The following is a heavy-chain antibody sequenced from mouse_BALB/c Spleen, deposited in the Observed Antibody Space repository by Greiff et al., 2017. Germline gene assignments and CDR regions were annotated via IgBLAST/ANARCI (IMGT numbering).Heavy chain of an antibody. J-gene: IGHJ1*01. Sequence: VQLQQSGPELVKPGASVKISCKASGYTFTDYNMHWVKQSHGKSLEWIGYIYPYNGGTGYNQKFKSKATLTVDNSSSTAYMELRSLTSEDSAVYYCARSITTAEYWCFDVWGAGTTVTVSS. D-gene: IGHD1-2*01. V-gene: IGHV1S29*02. CDR1: GYTFTDYN. CDR3: ARSITTAEYWCFDV. CDR2: IYPYNGGT.